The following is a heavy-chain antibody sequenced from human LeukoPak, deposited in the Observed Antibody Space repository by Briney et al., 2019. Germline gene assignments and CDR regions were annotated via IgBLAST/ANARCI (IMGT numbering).Heavy chain of an antibody. J-gene: IGHJ4*02. CDR1: GYTFTIYA. CDR2: INAGNGNT. V-gene: IGHV1-3*01. Sequence: EAAGTVSCTASGYTFTIYAMHWVRQAPGQRLEGMGWINAGNGNTKYSQKFQGRVTITRDTSASTAYMELSSLRSEDTAVYYCASPRYGSGGAFDYWGQGTLVTVSS. D-gene: IGHD3-10*01. CDR3: ASPRYGSGGAFDY.